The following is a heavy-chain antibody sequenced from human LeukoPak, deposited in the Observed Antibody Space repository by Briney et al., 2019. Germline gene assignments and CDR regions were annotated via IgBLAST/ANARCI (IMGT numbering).Heavy chain of an antibody. J-gene: IGHJ4*02. V-gene: IGHV4-31*11. Sequence: PSQTLSLTCAVSGGSISSADFYWSWIRPHPGKGLEWIGFIYYSGSAYYNPSLKSRVSISVDTSKNQFSLTLNSVTAADTAVYYCARGSDYFDYWGQGTLVTVSS. CDR1: GGSISSADFY. CDR2: IYYSGSA. CDR3: ARGSDYFDY.